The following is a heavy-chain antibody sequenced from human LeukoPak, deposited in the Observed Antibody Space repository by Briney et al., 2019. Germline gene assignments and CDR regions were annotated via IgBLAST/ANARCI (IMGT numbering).Heavy chain of an antibody. CDR1: GFTFSSYA. V-gene: IGHV3-23*01. CDR2: ISGSGGST. D-gene: IGHD3-3*01. CDR3: ARGFTIFGVVNDGFDI. J-gene: IGHJ3*02. Sequence: PGGSLRLSCAASGFTFSSYAMSWVRQAPGKGLEWVSAISGSGGSTYYADSVKGRFTISRDNSKNALYLQMNSLRVEDTTVYYCARGFTIFGVVNDGFDIWGQGTTVTVSS.